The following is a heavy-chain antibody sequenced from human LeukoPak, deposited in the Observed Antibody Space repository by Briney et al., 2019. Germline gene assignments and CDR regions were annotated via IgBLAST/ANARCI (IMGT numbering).Heavy chain of an antibody. Sequence: GGSLRLSCAASGFTFSSYSMNWVRQAPGKGLEWVSSISSSSSYIYYTDSVKGRFTISRDNAKNSLYLQMNSLRAEDTAVYYCARVTAATRFVDYWGQGTLVTVSS. CDR3: ARVTAATRFVDY. CDR2: ISSSSSYI. D-gene: IGHD2-15*01. CDR1: GFTFSSYS. V-gene: IGHV3-21*01. J-gene: IGHJ4*02.